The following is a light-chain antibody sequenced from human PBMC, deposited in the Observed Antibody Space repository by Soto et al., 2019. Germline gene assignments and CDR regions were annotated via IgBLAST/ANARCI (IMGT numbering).Light chain of an antibody. CDR2: EVS. V-gene: IGLV2-23*02. CDR3: CSYAGSSTYV. Sequence: QSALTQPASVSVSPGQSITISCTGTSSDVGSYNFVSWYQQHPVKAPKLMIYEVSKRPSGVSNRFSGSKSGNTASLTISGLQAEDEADYYCCSYAGSSTYVFGTGTKVTVL. CDR1: SSDVGSYNF. J-gene: IGLJ1*01.